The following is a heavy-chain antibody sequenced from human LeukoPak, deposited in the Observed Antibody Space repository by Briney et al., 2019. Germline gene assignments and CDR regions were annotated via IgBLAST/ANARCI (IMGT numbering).Heavy chain of an antibody. Sequence: SVKVSCKASGYTFTSYGISWVRQAPGQGLEWMGGIIPIFGTANYAQKFQGRVTITADKSTSTAYMELSSLRSEDTAVYYCARARITIFGGGYYYYYYMDVWGKGTTVTVSS. CDR2: IIPIFGTA. D-gene: IGHD3-3*01. CDR3: ARARITIFGGGYYYYYYMDV. V-gene: IGHV1-69*06. J-gene: IGHJ6*03. CDR1: GYTFTSYG.